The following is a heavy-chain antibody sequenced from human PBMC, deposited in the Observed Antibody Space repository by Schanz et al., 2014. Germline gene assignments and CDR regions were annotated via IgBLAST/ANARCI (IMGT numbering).Heavy chain of an antibody. Sequence: DLVESGGGLVQPGGSLRLSCIGSGFTFRSYALGWVRQAPGKGLEWVSGLTEGGGGTYYTDAVKGRFTISRDSSKNTLYLQMNSLRADDTAVYYCAKSKSQLPLFDYWGQGTLVAVSS. CDR3: AKSKSQLPLFDY. CDR2: LTEGGGGT. V-gene: IGHV3-23*04. D-gene: IGHD2-21*01. CDR1: GFTFRSYA. J-gene: IGHJ4*02.